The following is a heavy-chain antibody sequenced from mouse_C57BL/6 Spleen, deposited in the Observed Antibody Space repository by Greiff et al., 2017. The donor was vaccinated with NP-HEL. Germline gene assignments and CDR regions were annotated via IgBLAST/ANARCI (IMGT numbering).Heavy chain of an antibody. V-gene: IGHV1-64*01. D-gene: IGHD2-2*01. CDR2: IHPNSGST. CDR3: ARSDGYDRGFDY. J-gene: IGHJ2*01. Sequence: QVQLQQSGAELVKPGASVKLSCKASGYTFTSYWMHWVKQRPGQGLEWIGMIHPNSGSTNYNEKFKSKATLTVDKSSSTAYMQLSSLTSEDSAVYYWARSDGYDRGFDYWGQGTTLTVSS. CDR1: GYTFTSYW.